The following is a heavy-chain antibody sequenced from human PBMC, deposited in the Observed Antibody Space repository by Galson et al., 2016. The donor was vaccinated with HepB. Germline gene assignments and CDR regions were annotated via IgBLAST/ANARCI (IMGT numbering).Heavy chain of an antibody. V-gene: IGHV4-61*10. Sequence: ETLSLTCAVSGDSVTNGVHYWGWVRQTAGKGLEWIGHVYRSGSPHYNPSLQSRVTISLDTSKSQFSLNLTSMTAADSAVYYCARASLTSATNYYFDLWGQGSLVSVSS. CDR2: VYRSGSP. CDR3: ARASLTSATNYYFDL. D-gene: IGHD4-11*01. J-gene: IGHJ4*02. CDR1: GDSVTNGVHY.